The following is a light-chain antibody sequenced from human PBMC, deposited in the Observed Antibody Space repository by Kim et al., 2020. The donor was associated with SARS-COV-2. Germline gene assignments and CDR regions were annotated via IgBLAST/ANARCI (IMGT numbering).Light chain of an antibody. CDR3: QQYNSQSRT. CDR1: QSIRSW. Sequence: VSVGDRATIHCRASQSIRSWVAWYQQKPGKAPRLLIYAASSLDGGIPARFSGSGSETEFTLTINSLQPDDFAVYYCQQYNSQSRTFGQGTKVDIK. J-gene: IGKJ1*01. V-gene: IGKV1-5*01. CDR2: AAS.